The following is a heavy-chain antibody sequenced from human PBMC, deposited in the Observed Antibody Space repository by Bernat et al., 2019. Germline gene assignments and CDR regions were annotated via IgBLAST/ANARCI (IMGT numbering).Heavy chain of an antibody. D-gene: IGHD6-13*01. CDR2: IATAGDT. CDR3: ARHGLAAAGGKYYFDY. J-gene: IGHJ4*02. V-gene: IGHV3-66*04. Sequence: EVQLVESGGGLVQPGGSLRLSCAASGFTISTNFMSWVRQAPGKGLDWVSIIATAGDTHHADSMKGRFTISRDSSENTLYLQMNGLRVEDTAVYYCARHGLAAAGGKYYFDYWGQGTLLSVSS. CDR1: GFTISTNF.